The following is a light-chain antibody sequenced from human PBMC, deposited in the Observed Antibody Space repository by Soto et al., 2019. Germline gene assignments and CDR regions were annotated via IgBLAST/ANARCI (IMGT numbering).Light chain of an antibody. CDR3: QQLNGYSVA. V-gene: IGKV1-5*03. J-gene: IGKJ1*01. CDR1: QSIGNW. CDR2: KAS. Sequence: IQMTQSPSTLSASVGDRVTITCRASQSIGNWLAWYQQKPGRAPNLLIYKASSLESGVPSRFSGSGSGTEFPLTISSLQPDDFATYYCQQLNGYSVAFGQGTKVEVK.